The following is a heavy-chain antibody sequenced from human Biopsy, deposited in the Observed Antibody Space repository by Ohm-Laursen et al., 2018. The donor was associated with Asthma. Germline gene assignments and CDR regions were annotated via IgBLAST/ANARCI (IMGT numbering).Heavy chain of an antibody. CDR3: ARSAETYSGFDSNYYGMDV. CDR2: FNPGNGNA. CDR1: GYSFATNA. D-gene: IGHD5-12*01. Sequence: SVKVSCKASGYSFATNAMHWVRQAPGQRPEWMGWFNPGNGNAKVSEKFQGRVSITRDTSATTAYLEVSSLTSEDTAVYYCARSAETYSGFDSNYYGMDVRGPGTTVTVSS. V-gene: IGHV1-3*01. J-gene: IGHJ6*02.